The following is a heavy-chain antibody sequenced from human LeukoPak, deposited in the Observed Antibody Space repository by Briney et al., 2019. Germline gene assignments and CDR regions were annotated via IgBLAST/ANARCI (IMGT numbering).Heavy chain of an antibody. CDR2: INHSGST. D-gene: IGHD6-13*01. CDR3: ARDGFGSSWAALNP. J-gene: IGHJ4*02. V-gene: IGHV4-34*01. CDR1: GGSFSGYY. Sequence: SETLSLTCAVYGGSFSGYYWSWIRQPPGKGLEWIGEINHSGSTNYNPSLKSRVTISVDTSKNQFPLKLSSVTAADTAVYYCARDGFGSSWAALNPWGQGTLVTVSS.